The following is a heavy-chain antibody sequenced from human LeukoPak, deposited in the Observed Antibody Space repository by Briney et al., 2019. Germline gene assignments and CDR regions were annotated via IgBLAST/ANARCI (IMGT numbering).Heavy chain of an antibody. CDR2: ISYDGSNK. Sequence: PGGSLRLSCAASGFTFSSYGMHWVRQAPGKGLEWVAVISYDGSNKYYADSVKGRFTISRDNSKNTLYLEMNSLRVEDTAVYYCADQYSSSSVGDYWGQGTLVTVSS. CDR3: ADQYSSSSVGDY. J-gene: IGHJ4*02. D-gene: IGHD6-6*01. V-gene: IGHV3-30*03. CDR1: GFTFSSYG.